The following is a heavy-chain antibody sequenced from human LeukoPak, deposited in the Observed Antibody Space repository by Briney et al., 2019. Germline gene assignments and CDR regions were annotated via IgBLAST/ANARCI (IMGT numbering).Heavy chain of an antibody. CDR2: ISWNSGNI. V-gene: IGHV3-20*04. D-gene: IGHD3-22*01. J-gene: IGHJ3*01. Sequence: GGSLRLSCAASDFTFSTYGMSWVRQAPGKGLEWVSGISWNSGNIGYVDSVKGRFTISRDNARNSLYLQMNSLTTEDTALYYCARTTGIVIITTMIDAFDVWGRGTMVTVSS. CDR1: DFTFSTYG. CDR3: ARTTGIVIITTMIDAFDV.